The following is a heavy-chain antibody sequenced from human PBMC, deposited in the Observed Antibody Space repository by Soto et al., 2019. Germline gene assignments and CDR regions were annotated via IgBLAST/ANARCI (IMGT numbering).Heavy chain of an antibody. D-gene: IGHD1-7*01. CDR1: GFTFSTYA. Sequence: GSLRLSCAASGFTFSTYALSWVRQAPGKGLEWVSAISANGQGIYYADSVRGRFTISRDNSKNTIFLHMDSLRAEDTAVYYCAKDRNYPRDQFHYWGQGTLVTVSS. CDR3: AKDRNYPRDQFHY. CDR2: ISANGQGI. V-gene: IGHV3-23*01. J-gene: IGHJ4*02.